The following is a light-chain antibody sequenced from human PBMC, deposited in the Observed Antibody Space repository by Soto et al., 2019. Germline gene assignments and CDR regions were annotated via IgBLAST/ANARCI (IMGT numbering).Light chain of an antibody. CDR2: DDS. J-gene: IGLJ3*02. V-gene: IGLV3-21*02. CDR3: QVWDSSTDHWV. Sequence: SYELTQPPSVSVAPGQTASITCGGSNIGSKSVHWYQQKPDQAPVLVVYDDSDRPSGIPERFSGSSSGNTATLTISRVEAGDEADYYCQVWDSSTDHWVFAGGTKLTVL. CDR1: NIGSKS.